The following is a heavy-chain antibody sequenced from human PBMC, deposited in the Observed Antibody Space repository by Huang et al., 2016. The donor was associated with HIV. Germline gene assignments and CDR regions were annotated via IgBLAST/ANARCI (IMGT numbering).Heavy chain of an antibody. CDR3: AKDSTPWAAFDF. D-gene: IGHD7-27*01. J-gene: IGHJ3*01. V-gene: IGHV3-30*18. CDR2: ASYDGNVK. CDR1: GFNFIMYG. Sequence: QVQLVESGGGVVQPGRSLRLSCVASGFNFIMYGIHGVRQGPGKGLEGVAVASYDGNVKYYADSVKGRFIISRDNSKNTLYLQMNSLRVEDTAIYYCAKDSTPWAAFDFWGLGTMVTVSS.